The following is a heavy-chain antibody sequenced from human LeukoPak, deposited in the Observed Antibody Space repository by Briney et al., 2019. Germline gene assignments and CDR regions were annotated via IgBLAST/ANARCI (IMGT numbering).Heavy chain of an antibody. J-gene: IGHJ6*02. CDR3: AKEYYYYYGMDV. CDR2: ISYDGSNK. Sequence: GGSLRLSCAASGFTFSSNGMHWVRKAPGKGLEWVAVISYDGSNKYYADSVKGRFTISRDNSKNTLYLQMNSLRAEDTAVYYCAKEYYYYYGMDVWGQGTTVTVSS. CDR1: GFTFSSNG. V-gene: IGHV3-30*18.